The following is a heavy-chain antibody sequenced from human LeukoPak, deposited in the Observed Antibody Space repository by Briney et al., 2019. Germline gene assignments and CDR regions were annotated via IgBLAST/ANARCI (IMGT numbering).Heavy chain of an antibody. J-gene: IGHJ4*02. D-gene: IGHD2-2*02. V-gene: IGHV3-23*01. CDR1: GFTFSNYA. CDR3: AKERGYTSRLETLDY. Sequence: GRTLRLSCAASGFTFSNYAMSWVRQVPGKGLEWVSTISSSSGSTYYADLMNGLFSISKNNTNTTQFQQKKSLGAENTAVYYCAKERGYTSRLETLDYWGQGTLVTVST. CDR2: ISSSSGST.